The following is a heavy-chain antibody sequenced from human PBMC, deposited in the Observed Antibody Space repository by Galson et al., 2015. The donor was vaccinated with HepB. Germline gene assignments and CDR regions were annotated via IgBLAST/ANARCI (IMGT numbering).Heavy chain of an antibody. J-gene: IGHJ6*03. CDR2: ISSSSSTI. D-gene: IGHD3-3*01. V-gene: IGHV3-48*01. Sequence: SLRLSCAASGFTFSSYSMNWVRQAPGQGLEWVSYISSSSSTIYYADSVKGRFTISRDNAKNSLYLQMNSLRAEDTAVYYCARDSKPAYDFWSGYYTSHYYYYMDVWGKGTTVTVSS. CDR3: ARDSKPAYDFWSGYYTSHYYYYMDV. CDR1: GFTFSSYS.